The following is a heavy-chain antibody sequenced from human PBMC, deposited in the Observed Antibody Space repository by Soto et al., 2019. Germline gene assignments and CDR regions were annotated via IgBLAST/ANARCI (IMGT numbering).Heavy chain of an antibody. CDR3: GRSAQWDGFYP. V-gene: IGHV4-31*06. CDR2: ISYSGST. J-gene: IGHJ3*01. CDR1: AGSISTINYY. D-gene: IGHD3-3*01. Sequence: QVQLQESGPGLVRPSQTLSLTCTVSAGSISTINYYWSWIRQHPEKGLEWIGYISYSGSTFYHSSLKSRVTLSLATSNKQFSLTLTSVTAAATVVYYWGRSAQWDGFYPWGQATMVTVSS.